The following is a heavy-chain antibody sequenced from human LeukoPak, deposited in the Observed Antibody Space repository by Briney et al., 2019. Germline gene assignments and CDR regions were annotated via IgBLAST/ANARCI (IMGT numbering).Heavy chain of an antibody. CDR2: INPSGGST. J-gene: IGHJ4*02. Sequence: ASVKVSCKASGYTFTSYYMHWVRQAPGQGLEWMGIINPSGGSTSYAQKFQGRVTMTRDTSTSTVYMELSSLRSEDTAVYYCARTRSWSGYLWYFDYWGQGTLVTVSS. D-gene: IGHD3-3*01. V-gene: IGHV1-46*01. CDR3: ARTRSWSGYLWYFDY. CDR1: GYTFTSYY.